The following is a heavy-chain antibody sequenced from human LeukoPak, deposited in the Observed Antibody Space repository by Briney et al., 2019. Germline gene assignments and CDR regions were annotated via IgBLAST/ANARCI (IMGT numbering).Heavy chain of an antibody. V-gene: IGHV1-46*01. CDR3: ARDKEVATNLYYFDY. J-gene: IGHJ4*02. Sequence: ASVKVSCKASGYTFTSFYMHWGRQAPGQGLEGMGIINPSGGSTSYAQKLQGRVTMTRDTSTSTVYMELSSLRSEDTAVYYCARDKEVATNLYYFDYWGQGTLVTVSS. D-gene: IGHD5-24*01. CDR2: INPSGGST. CDR1: GYTFTSFY.